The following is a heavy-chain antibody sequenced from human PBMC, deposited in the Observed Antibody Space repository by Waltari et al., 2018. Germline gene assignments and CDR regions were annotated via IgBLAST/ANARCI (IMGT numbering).Heavy chain of an antibody. Sequence: QVQLVHSWAEVKKPGSSVKVSCKASGGPFSSYTLLWVRQATGQGIEWMGRIIPILGIANYAQKFQGRVTITADKSTSTAYMELSSLRSEDTAVYYCARDETADTGYWGQGTLVTVSS. J-gene: IGHJ4*02. D-gene: IGHD5-18*01. CDR2: IIPILGIA. V-gene: IGHV1-69*04. CDR3: ARDETADTGY. CDR1: GGPFSSYT.